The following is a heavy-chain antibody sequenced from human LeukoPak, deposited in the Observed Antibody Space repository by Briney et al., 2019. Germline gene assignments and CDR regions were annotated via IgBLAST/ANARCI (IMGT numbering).Heavy chain of an antibody. V-gene: IGHV3-48*03. J-gene: IGHJ4*02. D-gene: IGHD2-8*01. CDR1: GFTFSSYE. CDR2: ISSSGSTI. CDR3: ARDLEYGGGFDY. Sequence: GGSLSFTCAASGFTFSSYEVNWVRQAPGKGLEWVSYISSSGSTIYYADSVKGRFTISRDNAKNSLYLQMNSLRAEDTAVYYCARDLEYGGGFDYWGQETLRTVSS.